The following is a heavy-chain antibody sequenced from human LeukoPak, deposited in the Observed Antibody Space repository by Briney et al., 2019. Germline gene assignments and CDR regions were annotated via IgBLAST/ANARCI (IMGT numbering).Heavy chain of an antibody. V-gene: IGHV4-39*01. CDR2: LFYGGSI. Sequence: PSETLSLTCTVSDGSISSSGYYWGWIRQPPGKGLEWIGSLFYGGSIYYNPSLKSRVTISVDTSKNQFSLKLSSVTAADTAVYYCARGSIVVVVAALYYFDYWGQGTLVTVSS. CDR1: DGSISSSGYY. CDR3: ARGSIVVVVAALYYFDY. D-gene: IGHD2-15*01. J-gene: IGHJ4*02.